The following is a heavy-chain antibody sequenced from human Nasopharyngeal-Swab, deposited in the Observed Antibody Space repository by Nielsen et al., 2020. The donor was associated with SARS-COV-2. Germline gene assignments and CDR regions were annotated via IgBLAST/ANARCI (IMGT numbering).Heavy chain of an antibody. J-gene: IGHJ1*01. CDR3: AKDPSIVVVTVEYFQH. D-gene: IGHD2-21*02. CDR1: GFTFSSYG. CDR2: ISYDGSNK. Sequence: GESLKISCAASGFTFSSYGMHWVRQAPGRGLEWVAVISYDGSNKYYADSVKGRFTISRDNSKNTLYLQMNSLRADDTAVYYCAKDPSIVVVTVEYFQHWGQGTLVTVSS. V-gene: IGHV3-30*18.